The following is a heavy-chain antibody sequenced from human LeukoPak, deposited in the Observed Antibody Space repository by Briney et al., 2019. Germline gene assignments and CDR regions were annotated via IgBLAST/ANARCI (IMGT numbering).Heavy chain of an antibody. CDR3: AKDPRRVGATLFDY. J-gene: IGHJ4*02. CDR2: ISGSGGST. V-gene: IGHV3-23*01. CDR1: GFTFSSYA. Sequence: GGSLRLSCAASGFTFSSYAMSWVRQAPGKGLEWASAISGSGGSTYYADSVKGRFTISRDNSKNTLYLQMNSLRAEDTAVYYCAKDPRRVGATLFDYWGQGTLVTVSS. D-gene: IGHD1-26*01.